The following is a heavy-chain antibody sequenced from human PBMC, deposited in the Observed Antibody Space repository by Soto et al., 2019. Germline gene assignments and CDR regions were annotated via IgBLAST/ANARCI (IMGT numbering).Heavy chain of an antibody. CDR1: GFTFSSYS. J-gene: IGHJ3*02. Sequence: GGSLRLSCAASGFTFSSYSMNWVRQAPGKGLEWVSSISSSSSYIYYADSVKGRFTISRDNAKNSLYLQMNSLRAEDTAVYYCARGVSTMIVVVITGDAFDIWGQGTMVTVSS. CDR3: ARGVSTMIVVVITGDAFDI. CDR2: ISSSSSYI. D-gene: IGHD3-22*01. V-gene: IGHV3-21*01.